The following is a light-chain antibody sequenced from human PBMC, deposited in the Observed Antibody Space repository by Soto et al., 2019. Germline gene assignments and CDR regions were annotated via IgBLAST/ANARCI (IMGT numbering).Light chain of an antibody. V-gene: IGKV3-20*01. CDR1: QSVADN. Sequence: EIVLTQSPATLSVSPGERVTLSCRSSQSVADNLAWFQQKPGQAPRLLIYGASSRATGIPDRFSGSGSGTDFTLTTSRLEPEDFAVYYCQQYGSSPITFGQGTRLEIK. CDR2: GAS. CDR3: QQYGSSPIT. J-gene: IGKJ5*01.